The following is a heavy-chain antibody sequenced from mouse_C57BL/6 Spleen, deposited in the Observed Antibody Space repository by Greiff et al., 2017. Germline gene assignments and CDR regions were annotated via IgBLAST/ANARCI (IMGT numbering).Heavy chain of an antibody. V-gene: IGHV5-12*01. CDR3: ARQGGRGFDY. CDR1: GFTFSDYY. J-gene: IGHJ2*01. Sequence: EVHLVESGGGLVQPGGSLKLSCAASGFTFSDYYMYWVRQTPEKRLEWVAYISNGGGSTYYPDTVKGRFTISRDNAKNTLYLQMSRLKSEDTAMYYCARQGGRGFDYWGQGTTLTVSS. CDR2: ISNGGGST. D-gene: IGHD3-3*01.